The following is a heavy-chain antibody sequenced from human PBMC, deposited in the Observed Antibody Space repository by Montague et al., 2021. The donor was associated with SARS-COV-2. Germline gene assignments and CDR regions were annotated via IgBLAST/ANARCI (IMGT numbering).Heavy chain of an antibody. J-gene: IGHJ3*01. CDR1: GDSVNTNQ. CDR3: ARLIGSGWTDAFDF. CDR2: VFYTGST. Sequence: SETLSLTCVVSGDSVNTNQWAWVRQPPRKGLEWIGHVFYTGSTKYNTSLESRVTISIDTSKNQFALRLNSVSAADTAIHYCARLIGSGWTDAFDFWGRGTMATVSS. V-gene: IGHV4-59*02. D-gene: IGHD6-19*01.